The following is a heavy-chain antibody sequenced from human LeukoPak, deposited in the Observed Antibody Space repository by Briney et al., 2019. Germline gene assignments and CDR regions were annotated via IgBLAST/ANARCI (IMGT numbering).Heavy chain of an antibody. CDR3: ARGFVLLWFGEKDY. D-gene: IGHD3-10*01. Sequence: ASVKVSCKASGYTFIDYYMHWVRQAPGQGLEWMGWINPNSGGTNSAQNFQGRVTMTRDTSISTAYMELSRLRSDDTAVYYCARGFVLLWFGEKDYWGQGTLVTVSS. CDR2: INPNSGGT. V-gene: IGHV1-2*02. J-gene: IGHJ4*02. CDR1: GYTFIDYY.